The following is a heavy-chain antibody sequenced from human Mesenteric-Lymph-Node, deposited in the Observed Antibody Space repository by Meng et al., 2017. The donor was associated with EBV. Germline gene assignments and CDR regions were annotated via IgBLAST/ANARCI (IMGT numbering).Heavy chain of an antibody. CDR3: AKTGRCSGDSCYYNWFDP. CDR2: IYYSGST. Sequence: QVQLQGSGPGLGKPSETLSLTCTFSGDSVNDVNYYWSWIRQPPGKGLEWIAYIYYSGSTNFNPSLKSRAAISVDTSKNQFSLRLSSVTAADTAMYYCAKTGRCSGDSCYYNWFDPWGQGTLVTVSS. CDR1: GDSVNDVNYY. J-gene: IGHJ5*02. D-gene: IGHD2-15*01. V-gene: IGHV4-61*01.